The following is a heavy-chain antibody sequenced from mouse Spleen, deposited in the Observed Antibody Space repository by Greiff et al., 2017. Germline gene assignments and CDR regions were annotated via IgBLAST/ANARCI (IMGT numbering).Heavy chain of an antibody. Sequence: EVMLVESGGGLVTPGGSLQLSCAASVFTFSSYAMSWVRQTPEKRLAWVAAINSNGGSTYYPDTVQDRFTISRDNAKNTLYLKRSSRRAEEKALYYGARNDEDDGSHDGFGDYWGQGTTLTVSS. CDR3: ARNDEDDGSHDGFGDY. CDR1: VFTFSSYA. V-gene: IGHV5-6-2*01. D-gene: IGHD1-1*02. CDR2: INSNGGST. J-gene: IGHJ2*01.